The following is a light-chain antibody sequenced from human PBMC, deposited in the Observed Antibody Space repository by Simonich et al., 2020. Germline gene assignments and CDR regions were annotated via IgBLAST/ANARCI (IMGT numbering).Light chain of an antibody. J-gene: IGLJ3*02. V-gene: IGLV6-57*03. CDR1: SGSIASNY. CDR3: PSYDSSNHRV. Sequence: NFMLTQPHSVSESPGKTVTISCTRSSGSIASNYVQWYQQRPGSAPTTVIYEDNQRPSGVPARFSGSIDSSSNSASLTISGLKTEDEADYSCPSYDSSNHRVFGGGTKLTVL. CDR2: EDN.